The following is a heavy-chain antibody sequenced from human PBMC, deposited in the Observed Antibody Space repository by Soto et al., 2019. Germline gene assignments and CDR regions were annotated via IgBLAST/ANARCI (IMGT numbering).Heavy chain of an antibody. Sequence: PGGSLRLSCAASGFTFSSYGMHWVRQAPGKGLEWVAVISYDGSNKYYAGSVKGRFTISRDNSKNTLYLQMSSLRAEDTAVYYCVKDWAVGRWLQFDAFDIWGQGTMVTVS. CDR3: VKDWAVGRWLQFDAFDI. CDR2: ISYDGSNK. J-gene: IGHJ3*02. V-gene: IGHV3-30*18. D-gene: IGHD5-12*01. CDR1: GFTFSSYG.